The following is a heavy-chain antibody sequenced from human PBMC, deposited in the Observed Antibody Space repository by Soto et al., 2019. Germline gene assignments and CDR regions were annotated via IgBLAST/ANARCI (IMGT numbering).Heavy chain of an antibody. CDR2: INSYNGDT. J-gene: IGHJ5*01. CDR1: GYDFIGHG. V-gene: IGHV1-18*04. D-gene: IGHD6-19*01. CDR3: ARDQWLKVPAVVGDKFDS. Sequence: QVQLVQSGGEEKKPWASVKVSCKASGYDFIGHGISWVRQARGQGLEWMGWINSYNGDTKYARKYQDRITLTKDKSTRTVYMELTSLRSDDTAVYYCARDQWLKVPAVVGDKFDSWGQGTLVTVSS.